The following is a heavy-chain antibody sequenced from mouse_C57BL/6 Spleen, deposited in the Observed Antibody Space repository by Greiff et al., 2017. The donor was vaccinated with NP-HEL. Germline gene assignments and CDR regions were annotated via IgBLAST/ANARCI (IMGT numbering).Heavy chain of an antibody. CDR3: TGVSYYGSSYDY. CDR2: IDPETGDT. V-gene: IGHV14-4*01. Sequence: VQLQQSGAELVRPGASVKLSCTASGFNIKDDYMHWVKQRPEPGLEWIGWIDPETGDTAYASTFQGKATITADTSSNTAYLQLSSLTSEDTAVYYCTGVSYYGSSYDYWGQGTTLTVSS. J-gene: IGHJ2*01. CDR1: GFNIKDDY. D-gene: IGHD1-1*01.